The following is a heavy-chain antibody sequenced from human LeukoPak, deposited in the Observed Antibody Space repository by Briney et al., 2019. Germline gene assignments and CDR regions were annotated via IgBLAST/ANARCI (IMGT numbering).Heavy chain of an antibody. D-gene: IGHD3-3*01. J-gene: IGHJ4*02. CDR2: IYYSGST. CDR3: ARARGYFYCFDY. Sequence: PSETLSLTCTVSGGSINSYYWSWIRQPPGKGLEWIGYIYYSGSTNYNPSLKSRVTISVDTSKNQFSLKLSSVTAADTAVYYCARARGYFYCFDYWGQGTLVTVSS. V-gene: IGHV4-59*01. CDR1: GGSINSYY.